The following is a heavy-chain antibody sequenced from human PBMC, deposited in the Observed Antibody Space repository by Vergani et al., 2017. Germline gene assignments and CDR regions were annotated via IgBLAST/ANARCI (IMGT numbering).Heavy chain of an antibody. Sequence: QVQLVESGGGVVQPGRSLRLSCAASGFTFSSYAMHWVRQAPGKGLEWVAVISYDGSNKYYADSVKGRFTISRDNSKNTLYLQMSSLRAEDTAVYYCARDEPLIAAAGTIPPRYYYYMDVWGKGTTVTVSS. V-gene: IGHV3-30-3*01. D-gene: IGHD6-13*01. CDR2: ISYDGSNK. J-gene: IGHJ6*03. CDR1: GFTFSSYA. CDR3: ARDEPLIAAAGTIPPRYYYYMDV.